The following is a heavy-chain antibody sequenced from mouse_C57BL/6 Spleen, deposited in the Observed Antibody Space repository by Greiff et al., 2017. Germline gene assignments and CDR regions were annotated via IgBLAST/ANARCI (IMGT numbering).Heavy chain of an antibody. J-gene: IGHJ2*01. CDR2: IYPSDSYT. D-gene: IGHD4-1*01. V-gene: IGHV1-52*01. CDR1: GYTFTSYW. Sequence: QVHVKQPGAELVRPGSSVKLSCKASGYTFTSYWMHWVKQRPIQGLEWIGNIYPSDSYTHYNQKFKDKATLTVDKSSSTAYMQLSSLTSEDSAVYYCARGGNWYYFDDWGQGTTLTVSS. CDR3: ARGGNWYYFDD.